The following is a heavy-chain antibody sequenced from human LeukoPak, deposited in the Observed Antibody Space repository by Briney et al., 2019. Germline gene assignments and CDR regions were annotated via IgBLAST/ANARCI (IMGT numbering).Heavy chain of an antibody. J-gene: IGHJ4*02. D-gene: IGHD3-10*01. CDR3: ARAAYYYASGSHSLDY. CDR1: GYTFTNYG. CDR2: ISTYNGNT. Sequence: ASVKVSCKASGYTFTNYGINWVRQAPGQGLEWMGWISTYNGNTKFAQKLQGRVTMTTDTSTSTAYMELRSLRSDDTAVYYCARAAYYYASGSHSLDYWGQGSLVTVSS. V-gene: IGHV1-18*01.